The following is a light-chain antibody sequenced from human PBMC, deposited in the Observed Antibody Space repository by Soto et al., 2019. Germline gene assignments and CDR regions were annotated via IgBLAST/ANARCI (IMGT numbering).Light chain of an antibody. CDR2: EGT. J-gene: IGLJ3*02. Sequence: QSALTQPASVSGSPGQSITISCTGTSSDVGTYNLVSWYQQHPGKAPKLIIYEGTKRPSGVSNRFSGSKFDNTASLTISGLQPEDEADYYCSSYTASSTWVFGGGTKLTVL. CDR3: SSYTASSTWV. V-gene: IGLV2-14*02. CDR1: SSDVGTYNL.